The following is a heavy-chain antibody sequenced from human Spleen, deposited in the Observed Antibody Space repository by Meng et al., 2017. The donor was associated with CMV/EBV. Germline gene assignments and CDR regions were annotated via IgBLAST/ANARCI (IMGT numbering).Heavy chain of an antibody. D-gene: IGHD2-2*01. CDR2: INPNTGGT. CDR1: YTFTGYY. CDR3: ARDLRCGSTSCPHWYFDL. J-gene: IGHJ2*01. Sequence: YTFTGYYVHWVRQAPGQGLAWMGWINPNTGGTNYAQKFQGRVTLTRDTSIRTAYMELCRLRFDDTAVYYCARDLRCGSTSCPHWYFDLWGRGTLVTVSS. V-gene: IGHV1-2*02.